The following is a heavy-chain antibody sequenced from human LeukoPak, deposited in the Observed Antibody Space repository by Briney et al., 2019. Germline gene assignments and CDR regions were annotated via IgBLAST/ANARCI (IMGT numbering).Heavy chain of an antibody. V-gene: IGHV4-4*07. J-gene: IGHJ6*03. D-gene: IGHD3-10*01. CDR3: ARESSGTYYNPLGYMDV. CDR2: IFTSGIT. CDR1: GGSLSLYY. Sequence: SETLSLTCTVSGGSLSLYYWNWIRQPAGKGLEWIGRIFTSGITNHNPSLKSRVTMSVDTSKSQFSLNLSSVIAADTAVYYCARESSGTYYNPLGYMDVWGKGTTVTVSS.